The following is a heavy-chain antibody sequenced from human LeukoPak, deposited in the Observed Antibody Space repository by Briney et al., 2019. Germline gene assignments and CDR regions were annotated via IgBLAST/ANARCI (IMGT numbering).Heavy chain of an antibody. J-gene: IGHJ5*02. CDR1: GGTFIRYA. D-gene: IGHD2-21*01. CDR2: IIAIFGTA. Sequence: SVKVSCKASGGTFIRYAISWVRQAPGQGLEWMGGIIAIFGTANYAQKFQGRVTITADESTSTVYMELSSLRSEDTAVYYCARDPGFNYCGGDCPTPFDPWGQGTLVTVSS. V-gene: IGHV1-69*13. CDR3: ARDPGFNYCGGDCPTPFDP.